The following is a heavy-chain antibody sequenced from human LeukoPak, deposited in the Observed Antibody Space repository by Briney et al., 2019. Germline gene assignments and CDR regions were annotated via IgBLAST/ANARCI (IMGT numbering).Heavy chain of an antibody. CDR3: ARDRGGSYPIDY. V-gene: IGHV4-59*01. CDR2: IYYSGST. CDR1: GGSISSYY. J-gene: IGHJ4*02. D-gene: IGHD1-26*01. Sequence: SETLSLTCTVSGGSISSYYWSWIRQPPGKGLEWIGYIYYSGSTNYSPSLKSRVTISVDTSKNQFSLKLSSVTAADTAVYYCARDRGGSYPIDYWGQGTLVTVSS.